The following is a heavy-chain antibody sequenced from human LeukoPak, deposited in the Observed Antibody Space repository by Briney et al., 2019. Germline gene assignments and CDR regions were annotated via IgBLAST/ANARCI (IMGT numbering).Heavy chain of an antibody. V-gene: IGHV3-21*01. CDR1: GFTFSTFS. CDR3: ARNLPPTVQNYYYYMDV. J-gene: IGHJ6*03. D-gene: IGHD1-14*01. CDR2: ISKSSTYI. Sequence: GGSLRLSCAASGFTFSTFSMNWVRQAPGKGLEWISSISKSSTYIYYADSVKGRITISKDNANNSVYLQMNSLRAEDTAVYYCARNLPPTVQNYYYYMDVWGKGTTVTVSS.